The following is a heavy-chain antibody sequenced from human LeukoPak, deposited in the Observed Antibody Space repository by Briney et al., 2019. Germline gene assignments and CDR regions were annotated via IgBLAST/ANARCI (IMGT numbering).Heavy chain of an antibody. CDR2: VYSNGNT. D-gene: IGHD6-13*01. CDR3: ARARRTSWYRGFHY. J-gene: IGHJ4*02. CDR1: DGSISNYY. Sequence: PSETLSLTCTVSDGSISNYYWSWIRQPPGRELEWIGYVYSNGNTHFNLSLKSRVSMSVDTSKNQFSLKLSSVTSADTAVYYCARARRTSWYRGFHYWGQGTLVTVSS. V-gene: IGHV4-59*01.